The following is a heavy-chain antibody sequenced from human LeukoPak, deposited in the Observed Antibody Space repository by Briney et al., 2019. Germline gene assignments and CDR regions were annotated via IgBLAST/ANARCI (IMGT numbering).Heavy chain of an antibody. D-gene: IGHD2-15*01. CDR1: GFTFSSYG. J-gene: IGHJ4*02. Sequence: GGSLRLSCAASGFTFSSYGMHWVRQAPGKGLEWVSSISSSSSYIYYADSVKGRFTISRDNAKNSLYLQMNSLRAEDTAVYYCASDGGYCSGGSCYSPQLFDYWGQGTLVTVSS. CDR2: ISSSSSYI. V-gene: IGHV3-21*01. CDR3: ASDGGYCSGGSCYSPQLFDY.